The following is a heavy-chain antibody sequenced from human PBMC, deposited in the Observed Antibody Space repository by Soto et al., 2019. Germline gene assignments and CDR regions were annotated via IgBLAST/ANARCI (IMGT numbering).Heavy chain of an antibody. V-gene: IGHV3-30*01. J-gene: IGHJ4*02. CDR1: GFTFSSNA. CDR2: ISTDGRDK. D-gene: IGHD6-13*01. Sequence: SLRLSCAASGFTFSSNAMHWVRQAPGKGLEWVAVISTDGRDKYHADSVKGRFTISRDNSKNTLFLQMNSLRPEDTAVYYCAKDHDLAAAGYYFDYWGQGTLVTVSS. CDR3: AKDHDLAAAGYYFDY.